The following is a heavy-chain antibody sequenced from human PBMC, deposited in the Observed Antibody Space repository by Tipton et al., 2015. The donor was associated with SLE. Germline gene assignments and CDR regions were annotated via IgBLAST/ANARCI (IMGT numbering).Heavy chain of an antibody. CDR2: IYTSGST. D-gene: IGHD5-24*01. J-gene: IGHJ3*02. V-gene: IGHV4-4*08. CDR3: ASKDGYNSPVAFDI. CDR1: GVSISSYY. Sequence: TLSLTCTVSGVSISSYYWSWIRQPPGKGLEWIGYIYTSGSTNYNPSLTSRVTISGDTSKNQFSLKLSSVTAADTAVYYCASKDGYNSPVAFDIWGQGTMVTVPS.